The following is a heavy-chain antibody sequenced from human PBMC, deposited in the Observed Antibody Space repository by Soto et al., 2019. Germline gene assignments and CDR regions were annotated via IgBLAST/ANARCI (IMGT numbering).Heavy chain of an antibody. V-gene: IGHV4-59*01. Sequence: KPSESLSRTCTVAGGSITSSYWSWIRRPPGKGLEWIAYIYDTGISGYTPSTSYNPSLKSRVTMSVDTSKSQSSLKLTSVTAADTAVYYWARGEDAFFYYGLDVCGQRLTVTASS. CDR3: ARGEDAFFYYGLDV. CDR2: IYDTGISGYTPST. J-gene: IGHJ6*02. CDR1: GGSITSSY.